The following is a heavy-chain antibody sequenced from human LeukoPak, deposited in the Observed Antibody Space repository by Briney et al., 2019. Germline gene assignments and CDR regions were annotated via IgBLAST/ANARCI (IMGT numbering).Heavy chain of an antibody. Sequence: ASVKVSCKASGYTFTRYYMHWVREAPGQGLEWMGIINPSGGSTSYAQKFQGRVTMTRDTATSTVYMELSSMRSEDTAIYYCARVGCGGDCYADAFDIWGQGTMVTVSS. CDR3: ARVGCGGDCYADAFDI. CDR2: INPSGGST. D-gene: IGHD2-21*02. J-gene: IGHJ3*02. CDR1: GYTFTRYY. V-gene: IGHV1-46*01.